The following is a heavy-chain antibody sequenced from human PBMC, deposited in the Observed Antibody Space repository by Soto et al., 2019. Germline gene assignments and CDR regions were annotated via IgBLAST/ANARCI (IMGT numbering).Heavy chain of an antibody. V-gene: IGHV1-18*01. D-gene: IGHD3-22*01. J-gene: IGHJ4*02. CDR2: VSVPSGDT. CDR3: ARTCRSSGRCYLEY. Sequence: VYWKTVCLVPAVDVVSRCSQYPGQGLEWVGWVSVPSGDTGSAQNFQGRVTVTTDTSTSTAYLEVGSLRSDDTAVYYCARTCRSSGRCYLEYWGQRHLVTGSS. CDR1: CLVPAVDV.